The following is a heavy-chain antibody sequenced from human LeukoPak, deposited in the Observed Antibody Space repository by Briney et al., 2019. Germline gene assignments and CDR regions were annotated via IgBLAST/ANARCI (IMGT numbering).Heavy chain of an antibody. D-gene: IGHD6-19*01. CDR1: QFSISYDW. J-gene: IGHJ4*02. V-gene: IGHV3-7*01. Sequence: PGGSLRLSCAASQFSISYDWMHWFRQAPGKGLEWVASIKEDGRDIHYLDSVKGRFSISRDNAKNSLYLEMNTLRAEDTAVYYCVRGSGWFFGLWGQGSLATVSS. CDR2: IKEDGRDI. CDR3: VRGSGWFFGL.